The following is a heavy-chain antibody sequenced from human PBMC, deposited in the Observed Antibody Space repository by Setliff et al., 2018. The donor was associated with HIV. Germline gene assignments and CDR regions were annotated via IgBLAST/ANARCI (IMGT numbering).Heavy chain of an antibody. CDR3: ARVSYDYASYYMDV. CDR2: IYQSGST. J-gene: IGHJ6*03. V-gene: IGHV4-38-2*01. CDR1: GYSISSGYY. D-gene: IGHD3-16*01. Sequence: SQTLSLTCAVSGYSISSGYYWGWIRQPPGKGLEWIGTIYQSGSTYYNPSLKSRVTISLDTSKNQFSLKLCSVTAADTAVYYCARVSYDYASYYMDVWGKGTTVTVSS.